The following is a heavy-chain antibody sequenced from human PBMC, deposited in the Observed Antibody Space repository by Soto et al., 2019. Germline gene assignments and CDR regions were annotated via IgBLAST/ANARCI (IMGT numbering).Heavy chain of an antibody. CDR2: IYNSETF. V-gene: IGHV4-61*01. CDR3: TRDQSGTPDI. Sequence: SETLSLTCSVSGGSVSSGSSYWSWIRQPPGKGLEWIGFIYNSETFNYNPSLKSRVTLPVDTSKHQFSLSLKFVTAADTAVYFCTRDQSGTPDIWGQGTMVTVSS. CDR1: GGSVSSGSSY. D-gene: IGHD1-26*01. J-gene: IGHJ3*02.